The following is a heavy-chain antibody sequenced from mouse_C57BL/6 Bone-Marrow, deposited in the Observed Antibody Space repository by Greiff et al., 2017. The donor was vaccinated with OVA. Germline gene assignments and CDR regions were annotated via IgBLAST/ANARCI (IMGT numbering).Heavy chain of an antibody. CDR1: GFSFNTYA. V-gene: IGHV10-1*01. Sequence: EVNVVESGGGLVQPKGSLKLSCAASGFSFNTYAMNWVRQAPGKGLEWVARIRSKSNNYATYYADSVKDRFTISRDDSESMLYLQMNNLKTEDTAMYYCVRQWDPDAMDYWGQGTSVTVSS. J-gene: IGHJ4*01. D-gene: IGHD4-1*01. CDR2: IRSKSNNYAT. CDR3: VRQWDPDAMDY.